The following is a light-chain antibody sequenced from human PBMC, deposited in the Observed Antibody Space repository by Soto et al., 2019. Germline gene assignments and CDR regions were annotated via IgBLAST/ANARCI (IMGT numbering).Light chain of an antibody. V-gene: IGKV3-11*01. CDR3: HQRNNWPPA. Sequence: EIVLTQSPATLSLSPGERATLSCRASQSVSSYLAWYQQKPGQAPRLLLYDASNRATGIPARFSGGGSGTDFTLTISNLEPEDFAVYYCHQRNNWPPAFGQGTRVE. CDR2: DAS. J-gene: IGKJ5*01. CDR1: QSVSSY.